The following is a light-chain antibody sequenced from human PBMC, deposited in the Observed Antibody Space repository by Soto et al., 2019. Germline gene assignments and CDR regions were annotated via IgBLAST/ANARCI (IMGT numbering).Light chain of an antibody. Sequence: QSVLTQPASVSGSPEQSITISCTGTSSDVGSYNLVSWYQQHPGKAPKLMIYEVSKRPSGVSNRFSGSKSGNTASLTISGLQAEDEADYYCCSYAGSSTFVFGPGTKVTVL. CDR2: EVS. CDR1: SSDVGSYNL. CDR3: CSYAGSSTFV. J-gene: IGLJ1*01. V-gene: IGLV2-23*02.